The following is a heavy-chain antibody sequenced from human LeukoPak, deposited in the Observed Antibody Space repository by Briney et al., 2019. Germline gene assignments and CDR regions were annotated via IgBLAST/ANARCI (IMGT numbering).Heavy chain of an antibody. D-gene: IGHD3-22*01. J-gene: IGHJ4*02. CDR1: GFTFSSYE. V-gene: IGHV3-7*01. Sequence: GGSLRLSCAVSGFTFSSYEMNWVRQAPGKRLKWVANIKEVGNEKYYVDSVKGRFTISRDNAKNSLYLQMNSLRAEDTAVYYCARRPGGYYDSNGILEYFDYWGQGILVTASS. CDR2: IKEVGNEK. CDR3: ARRPGGYYDSNGILEYFDY.